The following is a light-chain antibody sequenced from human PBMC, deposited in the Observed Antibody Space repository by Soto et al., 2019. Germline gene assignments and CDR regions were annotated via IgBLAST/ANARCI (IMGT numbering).Light chain of an antibody. CDR2: DAS. CDR1: QSVGRY. Sequence: EIVLTQSPATLSLSPGERATLSCRASQSVGRYLAWYQQKPGQAPRLLIYDASNRATGIPARFSGSGSGTDFTLTISSLEPEDFAVYYCQQRSNWLPFTFGPGTKVDIK. J-gene: IGKJ3*01. CDR3: QQRSNWLPFT. V-gene: IGKV3-11*01.